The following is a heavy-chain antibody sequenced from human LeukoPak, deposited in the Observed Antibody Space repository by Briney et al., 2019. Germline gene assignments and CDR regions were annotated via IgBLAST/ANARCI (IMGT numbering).Heavy chain of an antibody. D-gene: IGHD3-3*01. V-gene: IGHV1-2*02. Sequence: ASVKVSCKASGYTFTGYYMHWVRQAPGQGLEWMGWINPNSGGTNYAQKFQGRVTMTRDTSISTAYMELSRLRSDDTAVYYCARPPLSDFWSGYIWFDPWGQGTLVTVSS. CDR1: GYTFTGYY. CDR2: INPNSGGT. J-gene: IGHJ5*02. CDR3: ARPPLSDFWSGYIWFDP.